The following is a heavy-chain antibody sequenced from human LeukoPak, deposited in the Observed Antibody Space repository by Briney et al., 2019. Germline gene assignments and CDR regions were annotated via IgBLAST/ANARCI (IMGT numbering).Heavy chain of an antibody. CDR1: GFTFSSYG. J-gene: IGHJ4*02. V-gene: IGHV3-30*03. CDR3: GGAYEWIDY. CDR2: ISYDGNNK. D-gene: IGHD5-12*01. Sequence: GGSLRLSCAASGFTFSSYGMHWVRQAPGKGLEWVAVISYDGNNKYYADSVKGRFTISRDNSKNTLYLQMNSLRADDTAVYYCGGAYEWIDYWGQGTLVTVSS.